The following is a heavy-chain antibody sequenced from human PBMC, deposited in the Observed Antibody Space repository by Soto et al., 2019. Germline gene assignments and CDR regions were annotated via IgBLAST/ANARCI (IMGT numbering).Heavy chain of an antibody. CDR1: GYTLTELS. V-gene: IGHV1-24*01. D-gene: IGHD6-19*01. CDR2: FDPEDGET. CDR3: ATGYSSGWDAFDI. J-gene: IGHJ3*02. Sequence: ASVKVSCKVSGYTLTELSMHWVRQAPGKGLEWMGGFDPEDGETIYAQKFQGRVTMTEDTSTDTAYMELSSLRSEDTAVYSCATGYSSGWDAFDIWGRGTMVTVSS.